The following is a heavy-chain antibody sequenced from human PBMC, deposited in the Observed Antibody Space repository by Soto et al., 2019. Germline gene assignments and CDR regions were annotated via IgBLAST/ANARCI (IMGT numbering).Heavy chain of an antibody. CDR3: ARDSPDYGYRFDS. J-gene: IGHJ4*02. CDR2: TSGSTDYI. Sequence: GGSLRLSCAASGFTFSTYSMNWVRQAPGKGLEWVSSTSGSTDYIYYADSVKGRFTISRDNAKNSLYLQMNSLRAEDTAVYYCARDSPDYGYRFDSWGQGTLVTVSS. CDR1: GFTFSTYS. D-gene: IGHD4-17*01. V-gene: IGHV3-21*01.